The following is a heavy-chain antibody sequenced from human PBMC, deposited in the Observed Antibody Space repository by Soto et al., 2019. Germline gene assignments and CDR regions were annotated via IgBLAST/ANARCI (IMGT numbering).Heavy chain of an antibody. J-gene: IGHJ6*02. D-gene: IGHD3-3*01. V-gene: IGHV4-34*01. CDR1: GGSFSGYY. CDR2: INHSGST. Sequence: PSETLSLTCAVYGGSFSGYYWSWIRQPPGKGLEWIGEINHSGSTNYNPSLKSRVTISVDTSKNQFSLKLSSVTAADTAVYYRARKKVIILHYYYGMDVWGQGTTVTVS. CDR3: ARKKVIILHYYYGMDV.